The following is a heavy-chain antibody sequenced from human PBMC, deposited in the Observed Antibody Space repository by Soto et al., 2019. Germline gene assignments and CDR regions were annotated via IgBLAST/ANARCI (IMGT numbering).Heavy chain of an antibody. CDR1: GGSISSGGYY. CDR3: AREIVVVPAAINYYYYYYMDV. CDR2: IYYSGST. D-gene: IGHD2-2*01. J-gene: IGHJ6*03. V-gene: IGHV4-31*03. Sequence: PSETLSLTCTVSGGSISSGGYYWSWIRQHPGKGLEWIGYIYYSGSTYYNPSLKSRVTISVDTSKNQFSLKLSSVTAADTAVYYCAREIVVVPAAINYYYYYYMDVWGKGTTVTVSS.